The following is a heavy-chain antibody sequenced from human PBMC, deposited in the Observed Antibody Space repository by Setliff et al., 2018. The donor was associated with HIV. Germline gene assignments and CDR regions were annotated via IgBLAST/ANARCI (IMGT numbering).Heavy chain of an antibody. Sequence: SETLSLTCTVSGGSTSNEYWSWIRQPPGKGLEWIGYIYDSGSPKYNPSLKSRGTISIDTSKSQISLKLTSVTAADTAMYHCARDTVGDSRVTEFDYWGQGTLVTVSS. CDR3: ARDTVGDSRVTEFDY. CDR1: GGSTSNEY. J-gene: IGHJ4*02. V-gene: IGHV4-59*01. D-gene: IGHD2-21*02. CDR2: IYDSGSP.